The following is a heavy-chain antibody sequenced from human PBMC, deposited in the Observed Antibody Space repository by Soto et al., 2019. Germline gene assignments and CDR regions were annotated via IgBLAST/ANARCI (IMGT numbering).Heavy chain of an antibody. CDR3: ARGLRTGNYGMDV. CDR1: GGTFDNYA. J-gene: IGHJ6*02. D-gene: IGHD2-15*01. Sequence: AASVKVSCKASGGTFDNYAVSWVRQAPGQGLEWMGGTIPMFETVNYAQRFQGRLTIAADESTSTAYMELTSLTSADTAIYFCARGLRTGNYGMDVWGQGTTVTVSS. V-gene: IGHV1-69*13. CDR2: TIPMFETV.